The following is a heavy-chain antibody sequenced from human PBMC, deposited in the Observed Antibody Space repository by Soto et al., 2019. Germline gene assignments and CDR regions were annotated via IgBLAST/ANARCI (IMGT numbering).Heavy chain of an antibody. D-gene: IGHD3-10*01. J-gene: IGHJ4*02. V-gene: IGHV4-34*01. CDR1: GGSFSGYY. Sequence: QVQLQQWGAGLLKPSETLSLTCAVYGGSFSGYYWSWIRQPPGKGLEWIGEINHSGSTNYNPSLKRRVTISVDTSKNQFSLKLSSVTAADTAVYYCARRVLRVGELRDDYWGQGTLVTVSS. CDR2: INHSGST. CDR3: ARRVLRVGELRDDY.